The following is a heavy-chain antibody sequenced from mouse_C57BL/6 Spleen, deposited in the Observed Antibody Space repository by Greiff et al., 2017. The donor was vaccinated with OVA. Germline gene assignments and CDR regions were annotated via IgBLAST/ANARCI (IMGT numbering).Heavy chain of an antibody. V-gene: IGHV1-18*01. J-gene: IGHJ1*03. CDR3: ARYLLLRPWDFDV. Sequence: EVKLQESGPELVKPGASVKIPCKASGYTFTDYNMDWVKQSHGKSLEWIGDINPNNGGTIYNQKFKGKATLTVDKSSSTAYMERRSLTSEDTAVYYCARYLLLRPWDFDVWGTGTTVTVSS. CDR2: INPNNGGT. CDR1: GYTFTDYN. D-gene: IGHD1-1*01.